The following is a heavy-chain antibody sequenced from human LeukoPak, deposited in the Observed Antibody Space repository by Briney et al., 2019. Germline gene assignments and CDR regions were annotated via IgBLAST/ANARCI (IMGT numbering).Heavy chain of an antibody. Sequence: SETLSLTCTVSGGSISSGDYYWSWIRQPPGKGLEWIGCIYYSGSTYYNPSLKSRVTISVDKSKNHLSLNLTSVTAADTAVYYCSRENGAFSPFGYWGQGTLVTVPS. J-gene: IGHJ4*02. CDR2: IYYSGST. V-gene: IGHV4-30-4*01. CDR3: SRENGAFSPFGY. CDR1: GGSISSGDYY. D-gene: IGHD2-8*01.